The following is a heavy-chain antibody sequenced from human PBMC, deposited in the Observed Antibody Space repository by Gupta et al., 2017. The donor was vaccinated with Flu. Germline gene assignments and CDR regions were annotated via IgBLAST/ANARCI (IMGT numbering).Heavy chain of an antibody. CDR1: GSSFSTYT. J-gene: IGHJ6*02. V-gene: IGHV3-21*01. CDR3: ARDLAYCSNDSCSGMDV. CDR2: ISSSGSYI. D-gene: IGHD2-21*02. Sequence: EVQLVESGGGLVKPGGSLRLSCAASGSSFSTYTIMWVRQAPGKGLEWVSSISSSGSYIFYADSVKGRFTISRDNAKNSVFLQMNSLRSADTAIYYCARDLAYCSNDSCSGMDVWGQGTTVTVSS.